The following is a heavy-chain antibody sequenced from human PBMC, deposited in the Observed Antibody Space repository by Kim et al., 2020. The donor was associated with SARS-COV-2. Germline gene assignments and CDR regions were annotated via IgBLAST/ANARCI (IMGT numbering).Heavy chain of an antibody. V-gene: IGHV1-8*01. CDR2: MSPNSDYT. J-gene: IGHJ4*02. CDR1: GYTFTSLD. CDR3: ARGVAAGVDY. D-gene: IGHD6-13*01. Sequence: ASVKVSCKASGYTFTSLDINWVRQATGQGLEWMGWMSPNSDYTGYAQKFQGRVSMTRNTSISTAYMELSSLTSEDTAVYYCARGVAAGVDYWGQGTLVTVSS.